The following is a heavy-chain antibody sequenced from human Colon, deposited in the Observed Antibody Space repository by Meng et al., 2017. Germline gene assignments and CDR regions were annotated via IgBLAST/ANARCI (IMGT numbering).Heavy chain of an antibody. J-gene: IGHJ4*02. CDR2: INPRTGDT. CDR3: ARESADGGSFDL. V-gene: IGHV1-2*06. Sequence: QVQRVQSGAEVKKPGASVTVSCKASGYTLDIHWVRFRPGEGLEWMGRINPRTGDTKSAQSFQGRVTMTRDTSTTTFSMDLRSLTTDDSAIYFCARESADGGSFDLWGQGTLVTVSS. CDR1: GYTLD. D-gene: IGHD2-15*01.